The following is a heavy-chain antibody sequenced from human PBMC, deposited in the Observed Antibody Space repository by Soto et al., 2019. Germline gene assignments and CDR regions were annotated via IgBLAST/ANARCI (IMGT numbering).Heavy chain of an antibody. Sequence: ASETLSLTCTVSGGSISSYYWSWIRQPPGKGLEWIGYIYYSGSTNYNPSLKSRVTISVDTSKNQFSLKLSSVTAADTAVYYCARENREIFGVAPHAFDIWGQGTMVTVSS. J-gene: IGHJ3*02. CDR3: ARENREIFGVAPHAFDI. CDR2: IYYSGST. D-gene: IGHD3-3*01. CDR1: GGSISSYY. V-gene: IGHV4-59*01.